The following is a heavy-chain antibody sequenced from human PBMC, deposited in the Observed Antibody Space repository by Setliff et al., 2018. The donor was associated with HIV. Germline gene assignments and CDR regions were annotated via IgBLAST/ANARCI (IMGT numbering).Heavy chain of an antibody. CDR3: ARDVSAEMYSTRLDY. CDR1: GNMFSSYV. D-gene: IGHD2-21*01. Sequence: ASVKVSCKVSGNMFSSYVFSWVRQAPGQGLEWVGGIIPYLRSPNYAQKFQGRVAITADESTSTVYMELSGLTSDDTAIYYCARDVSAEMYSTRLDYWGQGTLVTVSS. J-gene: IGHJ4*02. V-gene: IGHV1-69*13. CDR2: IIPYLRSP.